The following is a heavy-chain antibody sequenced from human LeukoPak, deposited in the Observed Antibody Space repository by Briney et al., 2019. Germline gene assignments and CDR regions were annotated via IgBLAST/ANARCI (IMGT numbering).Heavy chain of an antibody. Sequence: SETLSLTCAIYYGSFSVYYWSWIRQPPGKGLEWIGEINHSGSTNYIPSLKSRVTISVDTSKIQFSLKLSSVTAADTAVYYCARGNILTGYYYLGRYYFDYWGQGTLVTVSS. CDR3: ARGNILTGYYYLGRYYFDY. CDR2: INHSGST. V-gene: IGHV4-34*01. D-gene: IGHD3-9*01. CDR1: YGSFSVYY. J-gene: IGHJ4*02.